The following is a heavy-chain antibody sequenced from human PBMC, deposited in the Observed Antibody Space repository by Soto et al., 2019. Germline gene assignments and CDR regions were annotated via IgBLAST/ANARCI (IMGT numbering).Heavy chain of an antibody. J-gene: IGHJ5*02. D-gene: IGHD6-19*01. Sequence: SETLSLTCTVSGGSISSYYWSWIRQPAGKGLEWIGRIYTSGSTNYNPSLKSRVTMSVDTSKNQSSLKLSSVTAADTAVYYCARSFSSGWSGSWFDPWVPETLLVTVSS. CDR3: ARSFSSGWSGSWFDP. CDR2: IYTSGST. V-gene: IGHV4-4*07. CDR1: GGSISSYY.